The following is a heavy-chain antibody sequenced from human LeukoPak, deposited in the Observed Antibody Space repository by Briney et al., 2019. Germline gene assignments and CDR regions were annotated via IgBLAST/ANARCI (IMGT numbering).Heavy chain of an antibody. CDR2: INWNGGST. CDR1: GFIFDDYG. CDR3: ARGGISIFGVVIYMDV. D-gene: IGHD3-3*01. Sequence: GGSLRLSCAASGFIFDDYGMSWVRHAPGKGLEWVSGINWNGGSTSYADSVKGRFTISRDNAKNSLSLQMNSLRVEDTALYYCARGGISIFGVVIYMDVWGKGTTVTVSS. J-gene: IGHJ6*03. V-gene: IGHV3-20*04.